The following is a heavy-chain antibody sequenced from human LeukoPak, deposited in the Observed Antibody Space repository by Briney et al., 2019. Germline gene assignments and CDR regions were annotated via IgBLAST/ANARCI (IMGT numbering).Heavy chain of an antibody. CDR1: GGTFSSYA. CDR3: ARPDIVVVVADYYYYGMDV. Sequence: ASVTVSCTASGGTFSSYAISWVRQAPGQGLEWMGGIIPIFGTANYAQKFQGRVTTTADESTSTAYMELSSLRSEDTAVYYCARPDIVVVVADYYYYGMDVWGQGTTVTVSS. J-gene: IGHJ6*02. D-gene: IGHD2-15*01. CDR2: IIPIFGTA. V-gene: IGHV1-69*13.